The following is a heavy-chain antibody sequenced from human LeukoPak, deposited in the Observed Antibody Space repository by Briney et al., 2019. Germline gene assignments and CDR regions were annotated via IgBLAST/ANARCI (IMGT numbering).Heavy chain of an antibody. V-gene: IGHV4-39*01. Sequence: SETLSLTCTVSGGSISTYYWGWIRQPPGKGLEWIGSIYYSGSTYYNPSLKSRVTISVDTSKNQFSLKPSSVTAADTAVYYCARLLPFGVVILWGQGTLVTVSS. J-gene: IGHJ4*02. CDR1: GGSISTYY. CDR2: IYYSGST. CDR3: ARLLPFGVVIL. D-gene: IGHD3-3*01.